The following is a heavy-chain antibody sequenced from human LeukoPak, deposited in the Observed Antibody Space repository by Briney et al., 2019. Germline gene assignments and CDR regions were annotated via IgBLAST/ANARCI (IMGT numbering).Heavy chain of an antibody. D-gene: IGHD3-22*01. J-gene: IGHJ4*02. Sequence: PGGSLRLSCAASGFTFSSYSMNWVRQAPGKGLEWVSSISSSSSYIYYADSVKGRFTISRDNAKNSLYLQMSSLRAEDTAVYYCARGPGQWWLLSYWGQGTLVTVSS. CDR3: ARGPGQWWLLSY. CDR1: GFTFSSYS. CDR2: ISSSSSYI. V-gene: IGHV3-21*01.